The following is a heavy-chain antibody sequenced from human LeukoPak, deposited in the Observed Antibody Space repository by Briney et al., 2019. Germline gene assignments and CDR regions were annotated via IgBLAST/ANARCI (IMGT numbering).Heavy chain of an antibody. CDR2: ISSSSSYT. D-gene: IGHD3-16*02. V-gene: IGHV3-11*05. CDR1: GFTFSDYY. J-gene: IGHJ4*02. Sequence: GGSLRLSCAASGFTFSDYYMSWIRQAPGKGLEWVSYISSSSSYTSYADSVKGRLNISRDNAKNSLYLQLNSLRAEDTAVYYCARDLGSDDVWGSYHSYYFDYWGQGTPVTVSS. CDR3: ARDLGSDDVWGSYHSYYFDY.